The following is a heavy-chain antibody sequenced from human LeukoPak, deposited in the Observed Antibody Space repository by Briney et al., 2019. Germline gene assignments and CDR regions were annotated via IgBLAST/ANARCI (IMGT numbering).Heavy chain of an antibody. CDR3: TRLEDKAIYIMDV. CDR2: IRSKANTYAT. J-gene: IGHJ6*02. CDR1: GFTFSESA. Sequence: GGSLRLSCAASGFTFSESAIHWVRQASGKGLEWIGRIRSKANTYATAYAASVKGRFTISRDDSENTAYLQMNSLKAEDTAMYYCTRLEDKAIYIMDVWGQGTTVTVSS. D-gene: IGHD5-18*01. V-gene: IGHV3-73*01.